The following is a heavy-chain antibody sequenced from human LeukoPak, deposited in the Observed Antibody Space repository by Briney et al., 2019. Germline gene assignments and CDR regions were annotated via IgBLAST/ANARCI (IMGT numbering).Heavy chain of an antibody. CDR2: IRTKANGYAT. J-gene: IGHJ4*02. CDR3: ASASYGDSESSIDY. D-gene: IGHD4-17*01. V-gene: IGHV3-73*01. Sequence: GGPLRLSCAASGFIFSASTIHWVRQASGKGLEWVGRIRTKANGYATVSAASVKGRFIISRDDSKNTAYLQMNSLKTEDTALYYCASASYGDSESSIDYWGQGTLVTVSS. CDR1: GFIFSAST.